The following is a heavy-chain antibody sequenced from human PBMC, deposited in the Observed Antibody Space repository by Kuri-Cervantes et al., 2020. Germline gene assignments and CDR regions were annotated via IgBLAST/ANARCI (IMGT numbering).Heavy chain of an antibody. CDR3: ARVDYYGSGSYYPLDY. D-gene: IGHD3-10*01. CDR1: VFTFSDHY. J-gene: IGHJ4*02. CDR2: ISSSSSTI. V-gene: IGHV3-11*04. Sequence: GGSLRLSCAASVFTFSDHYKDWVRQAPGKGLQWVSYISSSSSTIYYADSVKARFTISRDNAKNSLYLQMTRLRAEDTAVYYCARVDYYGSGSYYPLDYWGQGTLVTVSS.